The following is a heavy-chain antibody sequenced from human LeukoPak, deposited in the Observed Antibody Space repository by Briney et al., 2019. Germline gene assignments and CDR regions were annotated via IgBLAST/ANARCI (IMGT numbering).Heavy chain of an antibody. CDR1: GFTFSSYV. J-gene: IGHJ5*02. D-gene: IGHD3-10*01. CDR2: ISGSGGNT. Sequence: SGGSLRLSCAASGFTFSSYVMNWVRQAPGKGLEWVSSISGSGGNTYYADSVKGRFTISRDYSKNTLYLQMNSLRTEETAVYYCAKGPAMVRGTFDPWGQGTLVTVSS. CDR3: AKGPAMVRGTFDP. V-gene: IGHV3-23*01.